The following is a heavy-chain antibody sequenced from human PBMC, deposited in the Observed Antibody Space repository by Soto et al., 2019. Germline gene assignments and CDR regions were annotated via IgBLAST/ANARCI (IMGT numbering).Heavy chain of an antibody. V-gene: IGHV3-23*01. D-gene: IGHD6-13*01. CDR2: ISGSGGST. Sequence: GGSLRLSCAASGFTFSSYAMSWVRQAPGKGLEWVSAISGSGGSTYYADSVKGRFTISRDNPKNTLYLQMNSLRAEDTAVYYCAKSEMAAGPPTNFDYWGQGTLVTVSS. CDR1: GFTFSSYA. CDR3: AKSEMAAGPPTNFDY. J-gene: IGHJ4*02.